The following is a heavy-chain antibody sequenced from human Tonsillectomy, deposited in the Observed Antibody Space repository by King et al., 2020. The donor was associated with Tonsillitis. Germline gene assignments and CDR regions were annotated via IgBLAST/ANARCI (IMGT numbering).Heavy chain of an antibody. J-gene: IGHJ4*02. CDR3: ARGGLRWYPFDY. D-gene: IGHD4-23*01. CDR1: GFTFSIYS. Sequence: VQLVEPGGGLVKPGGSLRLSCAASGFTFSIYSMNWVRQAPGKGLEWVSSISSSSSYIYYADSLKGRFTISRDNAKNSLYLQMNSLRAEDTAVYYCARGGLRWYPFDYWGQGTLVTVSS. CDR2: ISSSSSYI. V-gene: IGHV3-21*01.